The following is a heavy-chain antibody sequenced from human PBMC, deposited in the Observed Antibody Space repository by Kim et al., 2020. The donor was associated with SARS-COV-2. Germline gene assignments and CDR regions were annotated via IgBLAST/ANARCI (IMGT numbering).Heavy chain of an antibody. Sequence: SRVTIAVDTSKNQFSLKLSSVTAADTAVYYCARETSITIFGVVTHASYLDYWGQGTLVTVSS. D-gene: IGHD3-3*01. V-gene: IGHV4-59*01. J-gene: IGHJ4*02. CDR3: ARETSITIFGVVTHASYLDY.